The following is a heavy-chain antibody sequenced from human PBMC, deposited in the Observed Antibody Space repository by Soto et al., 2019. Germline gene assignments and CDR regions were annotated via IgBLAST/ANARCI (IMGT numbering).Heavy chain of an antibody. Sequence: QVQLQESGPGLVKPSQTLSLTCTVSGGSISSGDYYWSWIRQPPGKGLEWIGYIDYSGSTYYNPSLTSRVTISVDTSKNQCSLTLSSVTAADTAVYYCARGGRTIFGRYFDYWGQGTLVTVSS. CDR3: ARGGRTIFGRYFDY. V-gene: IGHV4-30-4*01. J-gene: IGHJ4*02. CDR1: GGSISSGDYY. D-gene: IGHD3-3*01. CDR2: IDYSGST.